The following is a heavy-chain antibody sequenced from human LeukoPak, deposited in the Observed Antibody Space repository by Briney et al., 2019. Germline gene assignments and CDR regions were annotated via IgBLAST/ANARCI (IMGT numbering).Heavy chain of an antibody. Sequence: GGSLRLSCAASGLTGSHNYVSWVRQAPGKGLEWVSAIHTSGDTCYADSVKGRFTISRDTSKNTLHLQINSLRVEDTAVYYCIVFGDSNHWSQGTLVTVSS. CDR1: GLTGSHNY. V-gene: IGHV3-53*01. CDR2: IHTSGDT. CDR3: IVFGDSNH. D-gene: IGHD4-17*01. J-gene: IGHJ5*02.